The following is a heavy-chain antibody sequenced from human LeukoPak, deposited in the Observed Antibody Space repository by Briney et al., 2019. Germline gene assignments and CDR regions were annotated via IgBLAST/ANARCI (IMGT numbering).Heavy chain of an antibody. CDR2: ISSSSYI. J-gene: IGHJ4*02. V-gene: IGHV3-21*01. CDR3: ARATSGGISFDY. D-gene: IGHD1-26*01. CDR1: GFTFSSYS. Sequence: GGSLRLSCAASGFTFSSYSMNWVRQAPGKGLEWVSSISSSSYIYYADSVKGRFTISRDNAKNSLYLQMNSLRAEDTAVYYCARATSGGISFDYWGQGTVVTVSS.